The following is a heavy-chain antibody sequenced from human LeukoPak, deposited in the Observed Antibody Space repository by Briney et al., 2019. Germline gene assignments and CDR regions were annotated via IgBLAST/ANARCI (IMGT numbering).Heavy chain of an antibody. CDR3: ARRAINSVMFDY. V-gene: IGHV4-59*08. CDR2: IHYRGSI. Sequence: SETLSLTCTVSGDSISTYYCGWIRHPPSPGMDGIEYIHYRGSINYNPSLRRRVTISVHTSKNQFSLKLSSATAADTAVYFCARRAINSVMFDYWGQGTLVTVSS. CDR1: GDSISTYY. D-gene: IGHD3-16*01. J-gene: IGHJ4*02.